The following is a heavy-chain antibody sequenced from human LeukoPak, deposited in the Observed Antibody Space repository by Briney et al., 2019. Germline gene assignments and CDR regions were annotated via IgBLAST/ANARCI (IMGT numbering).Heavy chain of an antibody. V-gene: IGHV4-30-2*01. J-gene: IGHJ5*02. CDR1: GGSISSGGYY. CDR3: ASLEYYYDSSGYLGWFDP. D-gene: IGHD3-22*01. CDR2: IYRSGST. Sequence: PSETLSLTCTVSGGSISSGGYYWSWIRQPPGKGLEWIGYIYRSGSTYYNPSLKSRVTISVDRSKNQFSLKLSSVTAADTAVYYCASLEYYYDSSGYLGWFDPWGQGTLVTVSS.